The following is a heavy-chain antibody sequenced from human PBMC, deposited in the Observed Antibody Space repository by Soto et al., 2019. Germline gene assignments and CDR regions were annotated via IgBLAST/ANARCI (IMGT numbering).Heavy chain of an antibody. CDR2: ISGSGGST. CDR1: GFTFSSYA. Sequence: GGSLRLSCAASGFTFSSYAMSWVRQAPGKGLEWVSAISGSGGSTYYADSVKGRFTISRDNSKNTLYLQMNSLRAEDTAVYYCAKVDRGLTGYYVRRETTWNGYYYYYGMDVWGQGTTVTVSS. CDR3: AKVDRGLTGYYVRRETTWNGYYYYYGMDV. D-gene: IGHD3-9*01. J-gene: IGHJ6*02. V-gene: IGHV3-23*01.